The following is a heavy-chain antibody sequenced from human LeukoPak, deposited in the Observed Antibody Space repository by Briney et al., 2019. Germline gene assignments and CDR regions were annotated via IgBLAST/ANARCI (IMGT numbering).Heavy chain of an antibody. CDR3: ARRGSYRPYYFDY. Sequence: WETLSLTCTVSGGSISSYYWSWIRQPPGKGLEWIGYIYYSGGTNYNPSLKSRVTISVDTSKNQFSLKLSSVTAADTAVYYCARRGSYRPYYFDYWGQGTLVTVSS. J-gene: IGHJ4*02. V-gene: IGHV4-59*01. D-gene: IGHD3-16*02. CDR2: IYYSGGT. CDR1: GGSISSYY.